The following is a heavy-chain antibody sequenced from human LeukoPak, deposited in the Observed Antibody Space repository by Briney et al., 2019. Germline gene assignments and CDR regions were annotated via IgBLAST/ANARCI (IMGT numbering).Heavy chain of an antibody. CDR3: ARVRYNWNQRGWFDP. D-gene: IGHD1-20*01. CDR1: GGSFSGYY. V-gene: IGHV4-34*01. CDR2: INHSGST. Sequence: PSETLSLTCAVYGGSFSGYYWSWIRQPPGKGLEWIGEINHSGSTNYNPSLKSRVTISVDTSKNQFSLKLSSVTAADTAVYYCARVRYNWNQRGWFDPWGQGTLVTVSS. J-gene: IGHJ5*02.